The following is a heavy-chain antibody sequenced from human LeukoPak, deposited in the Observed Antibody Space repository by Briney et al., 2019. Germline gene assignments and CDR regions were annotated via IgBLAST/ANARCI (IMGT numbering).Heavy chain of an antibody. V-gene: IGHV3-23*01. CDR3: ARDPPRYCSGGSCYSDAFDI. D-gene: IGHD2-15*01. J-gene: IGHJ3*02. Sequence: PGGSLRLSCAASGFTFSTYAMSWVRQAPGKGLEWVSAISGSGGSTYYADSVKGRFTISRDNAKNSLYLQMNSLRAEDTAVYYCARDPPRYCSGGSCYSDAFDIWGQGTMVTVSS. CDR1: GFTFSTYA. CDR2: ISGSGGST.